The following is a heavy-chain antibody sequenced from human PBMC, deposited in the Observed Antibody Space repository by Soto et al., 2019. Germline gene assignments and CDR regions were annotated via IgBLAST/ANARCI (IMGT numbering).Heavy chain of an antibody. Sequence: QVQLVQSGAEVKKPGSSVKVSCKASGGTFSSYAISWVRQAPGQGLEWMGGIIPIIGTANYAQKFKGRVTITADKSTSTAYMELSSLRSEDTAVYYCASPTREWLPPTRDYYYGMDVWGQGTTVTVSS. D-gene: IGHD3-3*01. V-gene: IGHV1-69*06. CDR1: GGTFSSYA. CDR3: ASPTREWLPPTRDYYYGMDV. J-gene: IGHJ6*02. CDR2: IIPIIGTA.